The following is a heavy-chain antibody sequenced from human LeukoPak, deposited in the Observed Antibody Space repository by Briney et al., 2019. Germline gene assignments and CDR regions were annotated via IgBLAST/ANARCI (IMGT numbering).Heavy chain of an antibody. D-gene: IGHD3-10*01. CDR2: ISGSGGST. CDR3: ARSFGLGSCFDP. V-gene: IGHV3-23*01. CDR1: GFTFSSYG. J-gene: IGHJ5*02. Sequence: GGTLRLSCAASGFTFSSYGMSWVRQAPGKGLEWVSAISGSGGSTYYADSVKGRFTISRDNSKNTLYLQMNSLRAEDTAVYYCARSFGLGSCFDPWGQGTLVTVSS.